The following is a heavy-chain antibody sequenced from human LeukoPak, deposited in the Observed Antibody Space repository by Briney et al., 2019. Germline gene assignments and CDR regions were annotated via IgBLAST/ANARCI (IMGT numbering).Heavy chain of an antibody. Sequence: SETLSLTCTVSGGSISNYYWSWIRQPPGKGLEWIGYIYSSGSTNYNPSLKSRVTISVDTSKIQFSLKLSSVTAADTAVYYCARAYYYYMDVWGKGTTVSVSS. CDR1: GGSISNYY. CDR2: IYSSGST. CDR3: ARAYYYYMDV. J-gene: IGHJ6*03. V-gene: IGHV4-59*01.